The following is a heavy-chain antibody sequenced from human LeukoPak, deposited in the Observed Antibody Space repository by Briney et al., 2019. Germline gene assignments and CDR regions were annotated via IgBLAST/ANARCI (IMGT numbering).Heavy chain of an antibody. D-gene: IGHD3/OR15-3a*01. Sequence: PGGSLRLSCAASGFSVSSYEMNWVRQAPGKGLEWVSVIYGGGSTNYADSVKGRFTISRDNSKNTLYLQMNSLRAEDTGVYYCAAWTGRAFDIWGHGTMVTVSS. CDR1: GFSVSSYE. J-gene: IGHJ3*02. V-gene: IGHV3-53*01. CDR2: IYGGGST. CDR3: AAWTGRAFDI.